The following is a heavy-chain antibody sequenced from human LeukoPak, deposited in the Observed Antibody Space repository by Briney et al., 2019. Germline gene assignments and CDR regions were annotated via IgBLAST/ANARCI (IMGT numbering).Heavy chain of an antibody. CDR2: IYYSGST. CDR3: ARRGYCSSTSCYRHWFDP. D-gene: IGHD2-2*01. V-gene: IGHV4-31*11. Sequence: SETLSLTCAVYGGSFSGYYWSWIRQHPGKGLEWIGYIYYSGSTHYNPSLKSRVTISVDTSKNQFSLKLSSVTAADTAVYYCARRGYCSSTSCYRHWFDPWGQGTLVTVSS. J-gene: IGHJ5*02. CDR1: GGSFSGYY.